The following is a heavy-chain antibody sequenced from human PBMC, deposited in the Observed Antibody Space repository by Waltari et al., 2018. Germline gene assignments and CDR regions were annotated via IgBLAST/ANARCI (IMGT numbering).Heavy chain of an antibody. CDR3: ARDPTPGKNSSWRYFDL. CDR1: DYSISSPYY. D-gene: IGHD6-13*01. Sequence: QVQLQESGPGLVKPSETLSLTCAVSDYSISSPYYWGWIRQPPGKGLEWIGSISHTGSTYYNPSLKSRVTISIDTSKSQFSLKLSSVTAADTAVFFCARDPTPGKNSSWRYFDLWGQGTLVTVSS. CDR2: ISHTGST. J-gene: IGHJ4*02. V-gene: IGHV4-38-2*02.